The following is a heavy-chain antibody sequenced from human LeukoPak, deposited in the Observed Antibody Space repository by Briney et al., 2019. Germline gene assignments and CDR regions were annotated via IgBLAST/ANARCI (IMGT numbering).Heavy chain of an antibody. CDR3: ARGPRITMIGGSFDY. D-gene: IGHD3-22*01. CDR1: GGTFSSYA. CDR2: IIPIFGTA. V-gene: IGHV1-69*05. J-gene: IGHJ4*02. Sequence: SVKVSGKASGGTFSSYAISWVRQAPGQGLEWMGRIIPIFGTANYAQKFQGRVTITTDESTSTAYMELSSLRSEDTAVYYCARGPRITMIGGSFDYWGQGTLVTVSS.